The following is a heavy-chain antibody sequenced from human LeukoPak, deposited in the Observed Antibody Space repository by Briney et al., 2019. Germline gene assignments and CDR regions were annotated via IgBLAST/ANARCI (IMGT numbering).Heavy chain of an antibody. D-gene: IGHD2-8*01. V-gene: IGHV3-53*01. CDR2: IYRGGNT. CDR1: GFTLSSYS. J-gene: IGHJ5*02. Sequence: PGGSLRLSCAASGFTLSSYSMNWVRQAPGKGLERVSVIYRGGNTYYSDPLKGRFTISRDTSKNTVYLQMNSLRAEDTAVYYCAKLKACTNGVCYTGWFDPWGQGTLVTVSS. CDR3: AKLKACTNGVCYTGWFDP.